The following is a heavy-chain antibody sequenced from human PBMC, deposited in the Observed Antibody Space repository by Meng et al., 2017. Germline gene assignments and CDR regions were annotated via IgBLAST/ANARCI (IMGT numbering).Heavy chain of an antibody. V-gene: IGHV4-34*01. J-gene: IGHJ5*02. CDR2: INHSGST. CDR3: AERGYSYVNWFDP. Sequence: QGQLQQWGAGLLKPSETLSLTCAVYGGSFSGYYWSWIRHPPGKGLEWIGEINHSGSTNYNPSLKSRVTISVDTSKNQFSLKLSSVTAADTAVYYCAERGYSYVNWFDPWGQGTLVTVSS. CDR1: GGSFSGYY. D-gene: IGHD5-18*01.